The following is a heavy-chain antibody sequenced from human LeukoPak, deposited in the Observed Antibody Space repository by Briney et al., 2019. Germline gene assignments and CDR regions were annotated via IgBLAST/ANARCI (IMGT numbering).Heavy chain of an antibody. Sequence: AGGSLRLSCAASGFTFSSYAMHWVRQAPGKGLEWVAVISYDGSNKYYADSVKGRFTISRDNSKNTLYLQMNSLRAEDTAVYYCAKMIAVAGRYNWFEPWGQGTLVTVSS. V-gene: IGHV3-30-3*02. D-gene: IGHD6-19*01. CDR3: AKMIAVAGRYNWFEP. J-gene: IGHJ5*02. CDR2: ISYDGSNK. CDR1: GFTFSSYA.